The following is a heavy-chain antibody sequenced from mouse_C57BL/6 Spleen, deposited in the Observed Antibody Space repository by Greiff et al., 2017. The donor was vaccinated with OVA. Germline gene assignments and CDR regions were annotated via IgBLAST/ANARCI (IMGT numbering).Heavy chain of an antibody. Sequence: EVQLQESGAELVRPGASVKLSCTASGFNIKDDYMHWVKQRPEQGLEWIGWIDPENGDTEYASKFQGKATITADTSSNTAYLQLSSLTSEDTAVYYCTMNYDYPRYFDYWGQGTTLTVSS. CDR1: GFNIKDDY. CDR2: IDPENGDT. J-gene: IGHJ2*01. D-gene: IGHD2-4*01. V-gene: IGHV14-4*01. CDR3: TMNYDYPRYFDY.